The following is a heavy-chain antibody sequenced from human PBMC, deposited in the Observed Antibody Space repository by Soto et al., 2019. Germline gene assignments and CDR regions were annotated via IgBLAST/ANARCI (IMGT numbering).Heavy chain of an antibody. Sequence: QVQLVESGGGVVQPGRSLRLSCAASGFTFSSYGMHWVRQAPGKGLEWVSLISFDGSNKYYADSVKGRFTISRDNSKNTLYMQMNSLRAEDTAVYYCAEDRWSYYEGYYYGMDVWGQGTTVTVSS. V-gene: IGHV3-30*18. CDR3: AEDRWSYYEGYYYGMDV. CDR2: ISFDGSNK. J-gene: IGHJ6*02. D-gene: IGHD1-26*01. CDR1: GFTFSSYG.